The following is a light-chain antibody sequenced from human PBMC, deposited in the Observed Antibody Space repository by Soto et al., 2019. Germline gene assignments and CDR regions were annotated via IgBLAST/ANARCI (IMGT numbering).Light chain of an antibody. V-gene: IGLV2-8*01. CDR3: KSSAGSNTYV. Sequence: QPGLPQPPSASGSPGKSFTISCTGTKNDIGVYDFVSWYQHHPGKAPRLIIYEVFQRPSGVPDRFSGSKSGNTASLTVSGLQAADEADYFCKSSAGSNTYVFGSGTKVTVL. CDR2: EVF. J-gene: IGLJ1*01. CDR1: KNDIGVYDF.